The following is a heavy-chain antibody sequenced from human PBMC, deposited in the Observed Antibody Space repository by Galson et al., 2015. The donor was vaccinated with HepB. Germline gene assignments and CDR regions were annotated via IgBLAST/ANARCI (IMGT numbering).Heavy chain of an antibody. CDR1: GFSLSTSGVG. Sequence: PALVKPTQPLTLTCTFSGFSLSTSGVGVGWIRQPPGKALEWLALIYWNDDKRYSPSLKGRLTITKDTSKNQVVLTMTNMDPMDTATYYCAHTRGSVQYSSGWYVGRGDFDYWGQGTLVTVSS. CDR2: IYWNDDK. CDR3: AHTRGSVQYSSGWYVGRGDFDY. J-gene: IGHJ4*02. V-gene: IGHV2-5*01. D-gene: IGHD6-19*01.